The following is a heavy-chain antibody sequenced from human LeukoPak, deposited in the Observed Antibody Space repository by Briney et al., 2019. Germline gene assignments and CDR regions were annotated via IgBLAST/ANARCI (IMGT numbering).Heavy chain of an antibody. CDR1: GLTFSNYA. CDR3: AKEGYYYDSSGYRY. D-gene: IGHD3-22*01. CDR2: ISGSGGST. Sequence: GGSLRLSCAASGLTFSNYAMSWVRQAPWKGLEWVSAISGSGGSTYYADSVKGRSTTSRDNSKSTLYLQMNSLRAEDTAVYYCAKEGYYYDSSGYRYWGQGTLVTVSS. J-gene: IGHJ4*02. V-gene: IGHV3-23*01.